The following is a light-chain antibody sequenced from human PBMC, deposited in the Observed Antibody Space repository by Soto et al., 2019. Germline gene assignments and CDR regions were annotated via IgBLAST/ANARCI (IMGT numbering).Light chain of an antibody. CDR2: AVT. J-gene: IGLJ2*01. V-gene: IGLV2-14*03. CDR3: SSYTSNTTVV. Sequence: QSALTQPASVSGSPGQSVTISCTGTSSDVGGYNFVSWYQHHPGKAPKLILYAVTSRFPGVSNRFSGSKSGNTASLTISGLQAEDEADYYCSSYTSNTTVVFGGGTQLTVL. CDR1: SSDVGGYNF.